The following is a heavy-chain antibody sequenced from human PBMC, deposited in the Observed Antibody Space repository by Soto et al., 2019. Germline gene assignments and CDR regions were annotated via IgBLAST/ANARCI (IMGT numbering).Heavy chain of an antibody. D-gene: IGHD2-21*02. V-gene: IGHV4-31*03. J-gene: IGHJ4*02. Sequence: SETLSLTCTVSGGSISSGGYYWSWIRQHPGKGLEWIGYIYYSGSTYYNPSLKSRVTISVDTSKNQFSLKLSSVTAADTAVYYCARAAPEGDYYFDYWGQGTLVTVSS. CDR2: IYYSGST. CDR3: ARAAPEGDYYFDY. CDR1: GGSISSGGYY.